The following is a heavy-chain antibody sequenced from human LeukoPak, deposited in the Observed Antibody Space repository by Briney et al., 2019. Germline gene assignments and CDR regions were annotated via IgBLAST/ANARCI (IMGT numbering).Heavy chain of an antibody. J-gene: IGHJ3*02. V-gene: IGHV4-31*03. CDR1: GGSISSGGYY. D-gene: IGHD2-15*01. CDR2: IYYSGST. Sequence: SQTLSLTCTASGGSISSGGYYWSWIRQPPGKGLEWIGYIYYSGSTYYNPSLKSRVTISVDTSKNQFALKLSSVTAADTAVYYCARGYSGAFDIWGQGTMVTVSS. CDR3: ARGYSGAFDI.